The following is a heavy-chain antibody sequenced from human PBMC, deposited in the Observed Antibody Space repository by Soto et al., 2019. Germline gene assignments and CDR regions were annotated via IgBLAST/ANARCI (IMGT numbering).Heavy chain of an antibody. V-gene: IGHV4-31*03. J-gene: IGHJ3*02. CDR2: IYYSGST. CDR3: ARERYTVTTSAGAFDI. D-gene: IGHD4-17*01. CDR1: GGSISSGGYY. Sequence: QVQLQESGPGLAKPSQTLSLTCTVSGGSISSGGYYWSWIRQHPGKGLEWIGYIYYSGSTYYNPSLKSRVTISVDTSKNQFSLKLSSVTAADTAVYYCARERYTVTTSAGAFDIWGQGTMVTVSS.